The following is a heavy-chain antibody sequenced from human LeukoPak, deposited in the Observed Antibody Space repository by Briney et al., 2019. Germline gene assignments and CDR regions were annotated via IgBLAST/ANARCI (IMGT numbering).Heavy chain of an antibody. D-gene: IGHD1-26*01. CDR2: INPNSGGT. V-gene: IGHV1-2*02. CDR3: ARDGSGVMGATHDFDY. CDR1: GGTFSSYA. J-gene: IGHJ4*02. Sequence: ASVKVSCKASGGTFSSYAISWVRQAPGQGLEWMGWINPNSGGTSYAQKFQGRVTMTRVTSISTAYMELSGLRSDDTAVYYCARDGSGVMGATHDFDYWGQGTLVTVSS.